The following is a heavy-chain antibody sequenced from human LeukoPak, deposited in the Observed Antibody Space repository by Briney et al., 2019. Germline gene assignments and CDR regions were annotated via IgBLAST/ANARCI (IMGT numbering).Heavy chain of an antibody. CDR2: IYYSGST. CDR3: ARKEGHQNVFDY. CDR1: GYSISSSNW. D-gene: IGHD1-1*01. V-gene: IGHV4-28*01. J-gene: IGHJ4*02. Sequence: SETLSLTCAVSGYSISSSNWWGWIRPPPGKGLEWIGYIYYSGSTYYNPSLKSRVTMSVDTSKNQFSLKLSSVTAVDTAVYYCARKEGHQNVFDYWGQGTLVTVSS.